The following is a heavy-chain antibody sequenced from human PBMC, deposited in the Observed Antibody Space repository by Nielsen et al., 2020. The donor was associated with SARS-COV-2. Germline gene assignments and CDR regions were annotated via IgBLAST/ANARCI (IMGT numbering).Heavy chain of an antibody. CDR2: IIPIFGTA. CDR1: GGTFSSYA. CDR3: ASRDIYSSSLGANDY. Sequence: SVKVSCKASGGTFSSYAISWVRQAPGQGLEWMGGIIPIFGTANYAQKFQGRVTITADKSTSTAYMELSSLRSEDTAVYYCASRDIYSSSLGANDYWGQGTLVTVSS. J-gene: IGHJ4*02. V-gene: IGHV1-69*06. D-gene: IGHD6-6*01.